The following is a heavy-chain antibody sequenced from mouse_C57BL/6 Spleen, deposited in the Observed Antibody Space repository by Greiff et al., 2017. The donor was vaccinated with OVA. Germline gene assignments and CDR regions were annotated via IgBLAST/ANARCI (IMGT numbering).Heavy chain of an antibody. CDR1: GFTFSNYW. J-gene: IGHJ1*03. CDR3: TDYYGSSRDWYFDV. Sequence: DVKLVESGGGLVQPGGSMKLSCVASGFTFSNYWMNWVRQSPEKGLEWVAQIRLKSDNYATHYAESVKGRFTISRDDSKSSVYLQMNNLRAEDTGIYYCTDYYGSSRDWYFDVWGTGTTVTVSS. V-gene: IGHV6-3*01. D-gene: IGHD1-1*01. CDR2: IRLKSDNYAT.